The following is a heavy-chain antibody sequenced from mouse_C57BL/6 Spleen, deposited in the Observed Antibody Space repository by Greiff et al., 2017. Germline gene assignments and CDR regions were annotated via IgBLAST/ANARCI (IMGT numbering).Heavy chain of an antibody. CDR3: TTPITTVGRAY. CDR1: GFNIKDDY. J-gene: IGHJ3*01. V-gene: IGHV14-4*01. CDR2: IDPENGDT. Sequence: EVKLVESGAELVRPGASVKLSCTASGFNIKDDYMHWVKQRPEQGLEWIGWIDPENGDTEYASKFQGKATITADTSSNTAYLQLSSLTSEDTAVYYCTTPITTVGRAYWGQGTLVTVSA. D-gene: IGHD1-1*01.